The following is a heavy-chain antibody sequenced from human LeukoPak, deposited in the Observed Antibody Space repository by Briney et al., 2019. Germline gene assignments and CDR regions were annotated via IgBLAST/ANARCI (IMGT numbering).Heavy chain of an antibody. V-gene: IGHV4-61*02. Sequence: SETLSLTCTVSGGSISSGSYYWSWIRQPAGKGLEWIGRIYTSGSTNYNPSLKSRVTISVDTSKNQFSLKLSSVTAADTAVYYCARRPGTENSSSWYNPYYYYYYMDVWGKGTTVTISS. CDR1: GGSISSGSYY. D-gene: IGHD6-13*01. J-gene: IGHJ6*03. CDR3: ARRPGTENSSSWYNPYYYYYYMDV. CDR2: IYTSGST.